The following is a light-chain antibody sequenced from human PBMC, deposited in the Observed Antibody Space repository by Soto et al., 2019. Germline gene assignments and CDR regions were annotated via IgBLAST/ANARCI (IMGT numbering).Light chain of an antibody. CDR1: QSVGSN. Sequence: EIVMTQSPATLSVSPGERATLSCRASQSVGSNLAWYQKKPGQAPRLLIYGASTRATGIPARFSGSGSGTEFTLTISSLQSEDFAVYYCQQYNNWPPQVTFGQGTKVEIK. CDR2: GAS. CDR3: QQYNNWPPQVT. J-gene: IGKJ1*01. V-gene: IGKV3-15*01.